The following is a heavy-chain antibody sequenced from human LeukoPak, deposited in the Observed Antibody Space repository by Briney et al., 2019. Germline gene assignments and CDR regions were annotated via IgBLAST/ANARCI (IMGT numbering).Heavy chain of an antibody. Sequence: SETLSLTCTVSGGSISSGGYYWSWIRQPPGKGLEWIGYIYHSGSTYYNPSLKSRVTISVDRSKNQFSLKLSSVTAADTAVYYCARDRGYCSSTSCYTFFDYWGQGTLVTVSS. CDR3: ARDRGYCSSTSCYTFFDY. D-gene: IGHD2-2*02. J-gene: IGHJ4*02. V-gene: IGHV4-30-2*01. CDR2: IYHSGST. CDR1: GGSISSGGYY.